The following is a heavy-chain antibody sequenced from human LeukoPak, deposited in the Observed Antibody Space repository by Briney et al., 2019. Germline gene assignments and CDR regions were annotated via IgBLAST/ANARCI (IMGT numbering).Heavy chain of an antibody. CDR2: ISSRSTNI. D-gene: IGHD3-22*01. CDR1: GFTFSRYS. CDR3: ARDWEHSRDY. J-gene: IGHJ4*02. Sequence: GGSLRLPCAGSGFTFSRYSMNWFRQAPGKGLERVSSISSRSTNIFYADSVKGRFTISRDNAKNSLYLQMNSLGAEDTAVHYCARDWEHSRDYWGQGTLVTVSS. V-gene: IGHV3-21*01.